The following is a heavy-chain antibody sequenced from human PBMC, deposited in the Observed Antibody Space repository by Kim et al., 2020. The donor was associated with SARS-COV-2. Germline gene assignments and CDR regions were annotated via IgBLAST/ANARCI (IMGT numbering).Heavy chain of an antibody. CDR3: AREGGNTMVRGVKGFAFDI. CDR1: GDSVSSNSAA. CDR2: TYYRSKWYN. J-gene: IGHJ3*02. Sequence: SQTLSLTCAISGDSVSSNSAAWNWIRQSPSRGLEWLGRTYYRSKWYNDYAVSVKSRITINPDTSKNQFSLQLNSVTPEDTAVYYCAREGGNTMVRGVKGFAFDIWGQGTMVTVSS. V-gene: IGHV6-1*01. D-gene: IGHD3-10*01.